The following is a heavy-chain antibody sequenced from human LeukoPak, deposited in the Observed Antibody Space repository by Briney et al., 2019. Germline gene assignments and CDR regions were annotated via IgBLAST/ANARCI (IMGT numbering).Heavy chain of an antibody. CDR2: ISSSSSYI. J-gene: IGHJ4*02. CDR3: ARDQELEGTFDY. Sequence: GGSLRLSCAASGFTFSSYSMNWVRQAPGKGLEWVSSISSSSSYIYYADSVKGRFTISRDNAKNSLYLRMNSLRAEDTAVYYCARDQELEGTFDYWGQGTLVTVSS. V-gene: IGHV3-21*01. D-gene: IGHD1-1*01. CDR1: GFTFSSYS.